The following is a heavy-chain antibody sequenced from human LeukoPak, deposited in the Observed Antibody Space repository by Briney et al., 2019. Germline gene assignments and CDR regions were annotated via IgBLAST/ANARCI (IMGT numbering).Heavy chain of an antibody. D-gene: IGHD6-19*01. CDR3: ATVDGIAVAATDY. CDR2: VDPEDGET. CDR1: GYTFTDYY. V-gene: IGHV1-69-2*01. J-gene: IGHJ4*02. Sequence: ASVKISCKASGYTFTDYYMHWVQQAPGKGLEWMGRVDPEDGETIYAEKFQGRVTITADTPTDTAYMELSSLRSEDTAVYCCATVDGIAVAATDYWGQGTLVTVSS.